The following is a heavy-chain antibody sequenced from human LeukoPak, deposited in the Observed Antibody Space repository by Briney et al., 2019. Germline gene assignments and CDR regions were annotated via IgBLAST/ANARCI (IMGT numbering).Heavy chain of an antibody. CDR3: GNGGNIVGATGVFVY. J-gene: IGHJ4*02. D-gene: IGHD1-26*01. CDR1: GYTFTSYV. V-gene: IGHV1-18*01. CDR2: KRAYNGNT. Sequence: ATLKVSCKASGYTFTSYVISWVPQAPGQGHERLGGKRAYNGNTNYAQKLQGRVTMTTDTSTSTGYMELRSLRSDDTAVYYCGNGGNIVGATGVFVYWGQGTLVTVSS.